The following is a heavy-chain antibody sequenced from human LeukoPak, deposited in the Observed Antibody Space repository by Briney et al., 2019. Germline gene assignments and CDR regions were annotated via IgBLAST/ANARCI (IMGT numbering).Heavy chain of an antibody. CDR2: IYYSGTT. CDR1: GGSISSYY. J-gene: IGHJ4*02. V-gene: IGHV4-59*01. Sequence: SETLSLTCTVSGGSISSYYWSWIRQPPGKGLEWIGYIYYSGTTNNNPSLKSRVTISIDTSKKQFSLKLSSVTAADTAIYYCARRFGSGDYFDYRGQGTLVTVSS. CDR3: ARRFGSGDYFDY. D-gene: IGHD2-15*01.